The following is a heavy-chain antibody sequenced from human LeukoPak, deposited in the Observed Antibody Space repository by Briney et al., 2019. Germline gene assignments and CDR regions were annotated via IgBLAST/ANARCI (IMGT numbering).Heavy chain of an antibody. V-gene: IGHV3-11*01. CDR3: AREGDIVVVPAAIDY. CDR1: GFTFSDYY. D-gene: IGHD2-2*01. Sequence: GALRLSCAASGFTFSDYYMSWIRPAPGKGLEWVLYISSSGSTIYYADSVKGRFTISRDNAKNSLYLQMNSLRAEDTAVYYCAREGDIVVVPAAIDYWGQGTLVTVSS. CDR2: ISSSGSTI. J-gene: IGHJ4*02.